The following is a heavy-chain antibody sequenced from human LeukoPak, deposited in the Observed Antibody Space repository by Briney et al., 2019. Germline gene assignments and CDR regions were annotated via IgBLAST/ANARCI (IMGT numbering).Heavy chain of an antibody. J-gene: IGHJ4*02. Sequence: SETLSLTCAVSGGSISSSNWWSWVRPPPGKGLEWIGEIYHSGSTNYNPSLKSRVTISVDKSKNQFSLKLSSVTAADTAVYYCARVGYSSSGNYYNDRGAFDYWGQGTLVTVSS. V-gene: IGHV4-4*02. CDR2: IYHSGST. CDR3: ARVGYSSSGNYYNDRGAFDY. D-gene: IGHD3-10*01. CDR1: GGSISSSNW.